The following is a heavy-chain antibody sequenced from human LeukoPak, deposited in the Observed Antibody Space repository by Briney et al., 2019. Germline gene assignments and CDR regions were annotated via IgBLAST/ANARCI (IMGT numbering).Heavy chain of an antibody. V-gene: IGHV4-59*01. Sequence: PSETLSLTCTASGYSISSYYWSWIRQPPGQGLEWIGYIYYSGSTNYNPSLKSRVTISVDTSKNQFSLKLRSVTASDTTVYYCARAYSSSPNWFDPWGQGTLVTVSS. CDR3: ARAYSSSPNWFDP. CDR2: IYYSGST. J-gene: IGHJ5*02. CDR1: GYSISSYY. D-gene: IGHD6-6*01.